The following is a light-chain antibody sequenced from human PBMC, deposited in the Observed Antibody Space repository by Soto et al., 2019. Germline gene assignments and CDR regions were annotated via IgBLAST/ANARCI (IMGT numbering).Light chain of an antibody. CDR2: GSG. J-gene: IGLJ1*01. V-gene: IGLV1-40*01. CDR3: QSYDSSLRGGV. Sequence: VRTQPPSESGAPGRGVTIFCTGSSSNIGAGYGVNWYKQVPGTAPKLLIFGSGKRPSGVPDRFSGSKSGTSASLSITGLQAEDEADYYCQSYDSSLRGGVFGAGTKLTVL. CDR1: SSNIGAGYG.